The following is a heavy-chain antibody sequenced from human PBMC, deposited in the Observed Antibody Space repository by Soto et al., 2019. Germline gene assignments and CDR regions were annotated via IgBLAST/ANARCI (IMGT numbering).Heavy chain of an antibody. CDR3: ARETWWRIDY. D-gene: IGHD2-15*01. CDR2: INPDGRDE. V-gene: IGHV3-7*04. Sequence: EVQLVESGGGLVQPGGSLRLSCAASGLPFSSHYMSWIRQAPGRGLEWVAKINPDGRDEQYADSVRGRFTVSRDNTKNLVFLQMKGLRVGGTAVYYCARETWWRIDYWGQGNLVTVSS. CDR1: GLPFSSHY. J-gene: IGHJ4*02.